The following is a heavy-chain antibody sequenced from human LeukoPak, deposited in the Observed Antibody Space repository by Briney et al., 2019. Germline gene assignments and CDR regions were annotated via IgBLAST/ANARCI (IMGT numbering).Heavy chain of an antibody. CDR1: GFTVSSNY. V-gene: IGHV3-66*02. D-gene: IGHD1-26*01. CDR3: ARKPRVGATLFNYYYGMDV. CDR2: IYSGGST. J-gene: IGHJ6*02. Sequence: GGSLRLSCAASGFTVSSNYMSWVRQAPGKGLEWVSVIYSGGSTYYADSVKGRFTISRDNSKNTLYLQMNSLRAEDTAVYYCARKPRVGATLFNYYYGMDVWGQGTTVTVSS.